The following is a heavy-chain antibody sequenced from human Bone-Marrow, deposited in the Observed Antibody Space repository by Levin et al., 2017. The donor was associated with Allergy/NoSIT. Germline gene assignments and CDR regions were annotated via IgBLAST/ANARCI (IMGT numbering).Heavy chain of an antibody. V-gene: IGHV3-74*01. CDR1: EFTFSTYW. CDR3: ARGPVPTIYYFDS. CDR2: VNNDGSST. Sequence: LSLTCAASEFTFSTYWMHWVRQVPGKGLVWVSRVNNDGSSTSYADSVKGRFTISRDNAKNTLYLQMNSLRVDDTAVYYCARGPVPTIYYFDSWGQGTLVTVSS. D-gene: IGHD2-2*01. J-gene: IGHJ4*02.